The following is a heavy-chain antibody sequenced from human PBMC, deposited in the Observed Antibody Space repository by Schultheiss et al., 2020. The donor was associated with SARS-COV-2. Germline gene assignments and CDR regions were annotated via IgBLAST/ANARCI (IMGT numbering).Heavy chain of an antibody. CDR1: GFTFSSYW. J-gene: IGHJ4*02. CDR3: ARGAWGDYGDY. V-gene: IGHV3-23*01. CDR2: TSATGGST. Sequence: GGSLRLSCAASGFTFSSYWMSWVRQPPGKGPEWVSGTSATGGSTYYADSVKGRFTISRDNSKNTLYLQMNSLRAEDTAVYYCARGAWGDYGDYWGQGTLVTVSS. D-gene: IGHD4-17*01.